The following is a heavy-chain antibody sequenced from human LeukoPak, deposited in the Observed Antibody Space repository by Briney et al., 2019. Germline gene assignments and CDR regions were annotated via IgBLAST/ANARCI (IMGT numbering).Heavy chain of an antibody. CDR3: ARERSIAAAGVFLGRGMDV. Sequence: PGGSLRLSCAASGFTFSSYWMHWVRQAPGEGLVWVSRINSDGSSTSYADSVKGRLTISRDNAKNTLYLQMNSLRAEDTAVYYCARERSIAAAGVFLGRGMDVWGQGTTVTVSS. CDR2: INSDGSST. CDR1: GFTFSSYW. D-gene: IGHD6-13*01. V-gene: IGHV3-74*01. J-gene: IGHJ6*02.